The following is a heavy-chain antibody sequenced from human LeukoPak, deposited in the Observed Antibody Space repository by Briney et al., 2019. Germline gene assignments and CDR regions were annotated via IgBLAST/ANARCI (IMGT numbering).Heavy chain of an antibody. CDR2: IKQDRSEK. D-gene: IGHD3-10*01. V-gene: IGHV3-7*03. CDR3: ARDRRKGGYGSGSAPDY. J-gene: IGHJ4*02. CDR1: GFTFSNYW. Sequence: GGSLRLSCAASGFTFSNYWMSWVRQAPGKGLEWVANIKQDRSEKYVDSVKGRFTISRDNAKNSLYLQMNSLRAEDTAVYYCARDRRKGGYGSGSAPDYWGQGTLVTVSS.